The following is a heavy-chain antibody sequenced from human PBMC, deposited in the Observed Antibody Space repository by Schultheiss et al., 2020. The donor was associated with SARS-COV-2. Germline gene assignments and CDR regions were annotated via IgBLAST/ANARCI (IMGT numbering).Heavy chain of an antibody. D-gene: IGHD3-22*01. CDR3: ARGPHYYDSSGSLVMRLDWYFDL. CDR2: IYYSGST. Sequence: GSLRLSCTVSGGSISSSSYYWGWIRQPPGKGLEWIGSIYYSGSTYYNPSLKSRVTISVDTSKNQFSLKLSSVTAADTAVFYCARGPHYYDSSGSLVMRLDWYFDLWGRGTLVTVSS. CDR1: GGSISSSSYY. V-gene: IGHV4-39*07. J-gene: IGHJ2*01.